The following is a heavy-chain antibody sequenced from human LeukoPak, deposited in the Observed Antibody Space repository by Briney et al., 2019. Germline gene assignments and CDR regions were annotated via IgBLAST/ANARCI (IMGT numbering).Heavy chain of an antibody. CDR2: IIPIFGTA. CDR3: ARGNTAMVNDAFDI. J-gene: IGHJ3*02. V-gene: IGHV1-69*05. Sequence: ASVTVSFTASGGTFSSYAISWVRQAPGQGLEWMGGIIPIFGTANYAQKFQGRVTITTDESTSTAYMELSSLRSEDTAVYYCARGNTAMVNDAFDIWGQGTMVTVSS. CDR1: GGTFSSYA. D-gene: IGHD5-18*01.